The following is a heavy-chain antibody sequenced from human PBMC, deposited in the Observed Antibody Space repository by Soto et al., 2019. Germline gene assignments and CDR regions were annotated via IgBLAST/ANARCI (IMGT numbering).Heavy chain of an antibody. CDR1: GYTFTSYG. CDR2: ISAYNGNT. J-gene: IGHJ5*02. D-gene: IGHD6-6*01. Sequence: QVQLVQSGAEVQKPGASVKVSCKASGYTFTSYGISWVRQAPGQGLEWMGWISAYNGNTNYAQKLQGILTRTKDTSTSTAYMELRSLRSDDTAVYYCARGRDSSSSLGCLDPWGKGTLVTVSS. CDR3: ARGRDSSSSLGCLDP. V-gene: IGHV1-18*01.